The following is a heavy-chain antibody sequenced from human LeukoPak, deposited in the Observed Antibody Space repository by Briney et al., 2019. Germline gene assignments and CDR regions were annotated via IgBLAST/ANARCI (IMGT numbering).Heavy chain of an antibody. V-gene: IGHV1-2*02. J-gene: IGHJ4*02. CDR3: ARDGSGWSDY. D-gene: IGHD6-19*01. CDR2: INPNSGGT. CDR1: GYSFTDYY. Sequence: GASVKVSCKASGYSFTDYYMHWVRQAPGQGLEWMGWINPNSGGTNYAQKFQDRVTMTRDTSISTAYMELSRLGIDDTAIYYCARDGSGWSDYWGQGTLVTISS.